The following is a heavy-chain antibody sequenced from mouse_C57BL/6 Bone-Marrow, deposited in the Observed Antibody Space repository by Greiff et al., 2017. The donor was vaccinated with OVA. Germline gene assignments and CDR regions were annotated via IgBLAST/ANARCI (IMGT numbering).Heavy chain of an antibody. CDR2: INSDGGST. D-gene: IGHD2-2*01. Sequence: EVQGVESGGGLVQPGESLKLSCESNEYEFPSYDMSWVRKTPEKRLELVAAINSDGGSTYYPDTMERRFIISRDNTPKTLYLQMSSLKSEDTALDYCARHTMVTTGDYFDYWGQGTTRTVSS. V-gene: IGHV5-2*01. J-gene: IGHJ2*01. CDR3: ARHTMVTTGDYFDY. CDR1: EYEFPSYD.